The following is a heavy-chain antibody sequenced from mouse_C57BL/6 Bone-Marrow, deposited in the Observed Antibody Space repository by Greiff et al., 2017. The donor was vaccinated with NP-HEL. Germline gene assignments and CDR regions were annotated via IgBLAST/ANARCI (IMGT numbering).Heavy chain of an antibody. D-gene: IGHD1-1*01. Sequence: QVHVKQSGPGLVQPSQSLSITCTVSGFSLTSYGVHWVRQSPGKGLEWLGVIWSGGSTDYNAAFISRLSISKDNSKSQVFFKMNSLQADDTAIYYCARKTTVGAGDYAMDYWGQGTSVTVSS. CDR1: GFSLTSYG. J-gene: IGHJ4*01. CDR3: ARKTTVGAGDYAMDY. V-gene: IGHV2-2*01. CDR2: IWSGGST.